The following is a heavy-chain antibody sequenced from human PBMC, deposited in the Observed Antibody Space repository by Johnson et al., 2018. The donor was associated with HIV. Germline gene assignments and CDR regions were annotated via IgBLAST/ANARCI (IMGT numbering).Heavy chain of an antibody. CDR2: ISRSGSTI. V-gene: IGHV3-48*04. D-gene: IGHD3-22*01. CDR1: GFTFSSFG. Sequence: VQLVESGGGLVQPGGSLRLSCAASGFTFSSFGMHWVRQAPGKGLEWVSYISRSGSTIYYADSVKGRFTISRDNAKNSLYLQMNSQRAEDTAVYYCARDTYYYDSSGYLDAFDIWGQGTMVTVSS. J-gene: IGHJ3*02. CDR3: ARDTYYYDSSGYLDAFDI.